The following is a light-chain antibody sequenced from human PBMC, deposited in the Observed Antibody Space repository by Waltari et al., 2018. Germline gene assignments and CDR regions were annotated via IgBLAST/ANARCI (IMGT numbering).Light chain of an antibody. CDR2: END. CDR1: SSNIGQNY. CDR3: ASWDSSLTGL. V-gene: IGLV1-51*02. J-gene: IGLJ2*01. Sequence: PGQRVTISCSGSSSNIGQNYVSWYQQLPGTAPKLLIYENDHRPSGIPDRFSGSKSGTSATLGITGLQTGDEATYYCASWDSSLTGLFGGGTKLTVL.